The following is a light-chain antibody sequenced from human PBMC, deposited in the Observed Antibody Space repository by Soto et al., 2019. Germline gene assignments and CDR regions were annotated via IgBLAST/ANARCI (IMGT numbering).Light chain of an antibody. V-gene: IGLV2-14*01. J-gene: IGLJ2*01. CDR1: SNDDGGYDY. CDR3: NSYTSSSTLV. CDR2: EVS. Sequence: QSVLTQPASVSGSPGQSITISCSGTSNDDGGYDYVSWYQQHPGKAPKLVIYEVSNRPSWVSNRFSGSKSGNTASLTISGPQPEDGADYYGNSYTSSSTLVFGGGPKLTVL.